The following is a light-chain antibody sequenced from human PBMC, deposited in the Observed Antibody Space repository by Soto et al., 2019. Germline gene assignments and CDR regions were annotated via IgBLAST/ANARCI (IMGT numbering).Light chain of an antibody. CDR2: RAS. CDR3: QQYESAPLT. CDR1: QSVSSSF. J-gene: IGKJ4*01. V-gene: IGKV3-20*01. Sequence: EIVLTQSPDTLSLSPGERATLSCRASQSVSSSFLAWYHQKPGQAPRLLIYRASSRATGIPDRFTGSGSGTDFTLTICRLEPEDFAVYYCQQYESAPLTFGGGTKVEIQ.